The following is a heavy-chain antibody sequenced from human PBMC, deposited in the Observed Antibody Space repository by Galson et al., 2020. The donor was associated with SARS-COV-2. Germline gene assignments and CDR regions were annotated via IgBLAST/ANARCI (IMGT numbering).Heavy chain of an antibody. J-gene: IGHJ4*02. V-gene: IGHV4-30-4*01. CDR3: AREGRGDYYDSSGQTSYFDY. CDR1: GGSISSGDYY. Sequence: SETLSLTCTVSGGSISSGDYYWSWIRQPPGKGLEWIGYIYYSGSTYYNPSLKSRVTISVDTSKNQFSLKLSSVTAADTAVYYCAREGRGDYYDSSGQTSYFDYWGQGTLVTVSS. D-gene: IGHD3-22*01. CDR2: IYYSGST.